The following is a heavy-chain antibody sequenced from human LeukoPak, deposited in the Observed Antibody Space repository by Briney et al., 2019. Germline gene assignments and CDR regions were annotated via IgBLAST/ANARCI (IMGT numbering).Heavy chain of an antibody. CDR2: ISAYNGNT. CDR3: ATLYCSSTSCPMGAFDI. D-gene: IGHD2-2*01. J-gene: IGHJ3*02. V-gene: IGHV1-18*01. Sequence: ASVKVSCKASGYTFTSYGISWVRQAPGQGLEWMGWISAYNGNTNYAQKLQGRVTMTEDTSTDTAYMELSSLRSEDTAVYYCATLYCSSTSCPMGAFDIWGQGTMVTVSS. CDR1: GYTFTSYG.